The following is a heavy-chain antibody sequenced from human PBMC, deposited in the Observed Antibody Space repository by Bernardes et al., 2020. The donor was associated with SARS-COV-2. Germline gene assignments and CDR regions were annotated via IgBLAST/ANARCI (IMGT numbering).Heavy chain of an antibody. J-gene: IGHJ4*02. D-gene: IGHD2-15*01. CDR3: ARSRQRYCSGGSCHRPFDY. Sequence: SGPTLVKPTQTLTLTCTFSGFSLSTSGMCVSWIRQPPGKALEWLARIDWDDDKYYSTSLKTRLTISKDTSKNQVVLTMTNMDPVDTATYYCARSRQRYCSGGSCHRPFDYWGQGTLVTVSS. V-gene: IGHV2-70*11. CDR2: IDWDDDK. CDR1: GFSLSTSGMC.